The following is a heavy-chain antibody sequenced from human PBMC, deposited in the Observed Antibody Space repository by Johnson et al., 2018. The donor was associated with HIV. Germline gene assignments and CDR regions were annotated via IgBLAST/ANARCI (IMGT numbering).Heavy chain of an antibody. CDR3: AREELEPDVFDI. CDR2: ISYDGSNK. J-gene: IGHJ3*02. V-gene: IGHV3-30-3*01. CDR1: GFTFSSYA. Sequence: QMQLVESGGGVVQPGRSLRLSCSASGFTFSSYAMHWVRQAPCKGLEWVAIISYDGSNKYYADSVKGRFTISRDNSKNTLYLQMNSLRAEDTAVYYCAREELEPDVFDIWGQGTMVTVSS. D-gene: IGHD1-1*01.